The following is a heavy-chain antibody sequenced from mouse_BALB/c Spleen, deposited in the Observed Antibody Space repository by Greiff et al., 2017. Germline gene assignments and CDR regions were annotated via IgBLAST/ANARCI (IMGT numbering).Heavy chain of an antibody. CDR3: ARDGNYALFAY. CDR2: IWGDGST. D-gene: IGHD2-1*01. Sequence: VHLVESGPGLVAPSQSLSITCTVSGFSLNSYGVSWVRQPPGKGLEWLGVIWGDGSTNYHSALISRLSISKDNSKSQVFLQLNSLQTDDTATYYCARDGNYALFAYWGEGTLVTVSA. CDR1: GFSLNSYG. V-gene: IGHV2-3*01. J-gene: IGHJ3*01.